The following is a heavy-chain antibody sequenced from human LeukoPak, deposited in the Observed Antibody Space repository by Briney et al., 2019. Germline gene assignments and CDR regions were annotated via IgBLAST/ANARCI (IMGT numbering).Heavy chain of an antibody. V-gene: IGHV1-8*03. D-gene: IGHD4-17*01. CDR2: MNPNSGNT. Sequence: ASVKVSCKASGYTFTSYDINWVRQATGHGLEWMGWMNPNSGNTGYAQKFQGRVTITRNPSISTAYMELSSLRSEDTAVYYCARGHHGDFNYWGQGTLVTVSS. CDR1: GYTFTSYD. J-gene: IGHJ4*02. CDR3: ARGHHGDFNY.